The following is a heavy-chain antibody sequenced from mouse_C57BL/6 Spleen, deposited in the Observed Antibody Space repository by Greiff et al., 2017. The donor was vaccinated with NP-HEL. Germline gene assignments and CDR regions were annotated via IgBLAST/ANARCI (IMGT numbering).Heavy chain of an antibody. CDR2: IDPSDSYT. Sequence: QVQLQQPGAELVMPGASVKLSCKASGYTFTSYWMHWVKQRPGQGLEWIGEIDPSDSYTNYNQKFKGKSTLTVDKSSSTAYMQLSSLTSEDSAVYYCARFHTLFAYWGQGTLVTVSA. CDR1: GYTFTSYW. J-gene: IGHJ3*01. V-gene: IGHV1-69*01. D-gene: IGHD1-2*01. CDR3: ARFHTLFAY.